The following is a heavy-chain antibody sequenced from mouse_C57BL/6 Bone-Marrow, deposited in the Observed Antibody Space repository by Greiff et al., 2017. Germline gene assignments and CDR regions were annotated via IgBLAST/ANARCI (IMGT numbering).Heavy chain of an antibody. D-gene: IGHD2-13*01. CDR2: IYPGGGYT. J-gene: IGHJ2*01. CDR3: ARGEGYDY. CDR1: GYTFTNYW. Sequence: ESGAELVRPGTSVKMSCKASGYTFTNYWIGWAQQRPGHGLEWIGDIYPGGGYTNYNEKFKGKATLTADKASSTAYMQFSSLTSEDSAIYYCARGEGYDYWGQGTTLTVSS. V-gene: IGHV1-63*01.